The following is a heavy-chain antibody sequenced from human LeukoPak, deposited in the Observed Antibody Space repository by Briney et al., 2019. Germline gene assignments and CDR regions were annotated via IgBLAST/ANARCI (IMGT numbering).Heavy chain of an antibody. J-gene: IGHJ3*02. V-gene: IGHV1-46*01. CDR2: INPSGGST. CDR1: GYTFTSYY. D-gene: IGHD3-10*01. CDR3: ATPSRGSMVRGHDAFDI. Sequence: ASVKVSCKASGYTFTSYYMHWVRQAPGQGLEWMGIINPSGGSTSYAQKFQGRVTMTRGTSTSTVYMELSSLRSEDTAVYYCATPSRGSMVRGHDAFDIWGQGTMVTVSS.